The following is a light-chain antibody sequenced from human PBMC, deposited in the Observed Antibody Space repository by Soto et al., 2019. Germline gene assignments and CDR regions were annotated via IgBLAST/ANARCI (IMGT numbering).Light chain of an antibody. V-gene: IGLV2-14*03. CDR2: DVS. CDR3: SSYATSSNVV. CDR1: SSDVGGYNY. Sequence: QSALTQPASVSGSPGQSITISCTGTSSDVGGYNYVSWYQQHPGKAPKLLIYDVSNRPSGVSNRFSASKSGNTASLTISGLQAEDEADYYCSSYATSSNVVFGGGTQLTVL. J-gene: IGLJ2*01.